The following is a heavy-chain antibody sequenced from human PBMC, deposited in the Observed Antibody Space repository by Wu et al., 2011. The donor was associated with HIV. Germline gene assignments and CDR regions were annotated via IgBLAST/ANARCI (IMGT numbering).Heavy chain of an antibody. CDR3: ARDSSWRALFDY. D-gene: IGHD6-13*01. J-gene: IGHJ4*02. Sequence: VQLVEVWGRPGQAWGVPETLLCSSGFTFSSYSMNWVRQAPGKGLEWVSSISSSSSYIYYADSVKGRFTISGDNAKNSLYLQMNSLRAEDTAVYYCARDSSWRALFDYWGQGTLVTVSS. CDR2: ISSSSSYI. CDR1: GFTFSSYS. V-gene: IGHV3-21*04.